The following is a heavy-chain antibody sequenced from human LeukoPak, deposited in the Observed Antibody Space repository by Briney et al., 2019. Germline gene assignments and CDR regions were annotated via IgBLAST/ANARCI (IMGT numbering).Heavy chain of an antibody. V-gene: IGHV3-21*01. Sequence: GGSLRLSCAASGFTFGYYTMNWVRQAPGKGLEWVSSISSSSSYIYYADSVKGRFTTSRDNAKNSLYLQMSSLGAEDTAVYYCANDCSSSSCYDYWGQGTLVTVSS. D-gene: IGHD2-2*01. J-gene: IGHJ4*02. CDR3: ANDCSSSSCYDY. CDR2: ISSSSSYI. CDR1: GFTFGYYT.